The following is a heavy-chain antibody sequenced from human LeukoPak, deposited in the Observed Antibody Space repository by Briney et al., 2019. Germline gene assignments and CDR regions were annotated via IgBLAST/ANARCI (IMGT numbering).Heavy chain of an antibody. V-gene: IGHV3-7*04. CDR1: GFTFSRSW. J-gene: IGHJ5*02. CDR3: ARVQTGMTNWFDP. D-gene: IGHD1-1*01. Sequence: TGGSLRLSCAASGFTFSRSWMSWVRQAPGKGLEWVANIDQDGSGKYYVNSVKGRFTISRDTAKNSLYLQMNSLRAEDTAVYYCARVQTGMTNWFDPWGQGTLVTVSS. CDR2: IDQDGSGK.